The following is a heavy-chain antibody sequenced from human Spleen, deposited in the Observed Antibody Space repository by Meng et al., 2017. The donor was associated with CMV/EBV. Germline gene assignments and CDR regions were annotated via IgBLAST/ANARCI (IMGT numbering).Heavy chain of an antibody. CDR3: ARGRDGYYGTAEFDY. J-gene: IGHJ4*02. CDR2: IKQDGSEK. V-gene: IGHV3-7*04. D-gene: IGHD3-22*01. Sequence: GESLKISCAASGFTFSSYWMSWVRQAPGKGLEWVANIKQDGSEKYYVDSVKGRFTISRDNAKNSLYLQMNSLRAEDTAVYYCARGRDGYYGTAEFDYWGQGPRSPSPQ. CDR1: GFTFSSYW.